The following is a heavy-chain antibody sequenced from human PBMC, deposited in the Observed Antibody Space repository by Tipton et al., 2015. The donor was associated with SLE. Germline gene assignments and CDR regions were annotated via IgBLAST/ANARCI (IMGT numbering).Heavy chain of an antibody. CDR2: IYRTGTT. J-gene: IGHJ4*02. V-gene: IGHV4-38-2*02. D-gene: IGHD1-26*01. CDR1: DDSVSSAYY. Sequence: TLSLTCIVSDDSVSSAYYWAWIRQPPGKGLQWIACIYRTGTTYVNPSLKSRVSMSMDTSNNRFSLTMTSLTVADTAVYYCARSWSGRREFDYWGLGTLVTVSS. CDR3: ARSWSGRREFDY.